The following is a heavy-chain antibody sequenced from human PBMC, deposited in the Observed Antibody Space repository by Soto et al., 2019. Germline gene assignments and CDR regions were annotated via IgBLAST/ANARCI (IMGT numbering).Heavy chain of an antibody. CDR1: GFTLTNEN. Sequence: EVQLLQSGGDLVQPGGSLRLSCAVLGFTLTNENMNWVRQAPGKGLEWVSSISSRSTFINYADSVKGRFTISRDNDKGLVYLQMNSLRAEDTAVYYCARDPPLSMIVVVGVDDFWGQGTLVTVSS. D-gene: IGHD3-22*01. CDR3: ARDPPLSMIVVVGVDDF. J-gene: IGHJ4*02. V-gene: IGHV3-21*02. CDR2: ISSRSTFI.